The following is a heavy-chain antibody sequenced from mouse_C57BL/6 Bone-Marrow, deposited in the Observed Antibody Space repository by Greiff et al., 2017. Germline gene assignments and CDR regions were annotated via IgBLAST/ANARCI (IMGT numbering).Heavy chain of an antibody. CDR1: GYSITSGYY. CDR2: ISYDGSN. CDR3: ASRGDGYSVGY. Sequence: ESGPGLVKPSQSLSLTCSVTGYSITSGYYWNWIRQFPGNKLEWMGYISYDGSNNYNPSLKNRISITRDTSKNQFFLKLNSVPTEDTATYYCASRGDGYSVGYWGQGTTLTVSS. J-gene: IGHJ2*01. V-gene: IGHV3-6*01. D-gene: IGHD2-3*01.